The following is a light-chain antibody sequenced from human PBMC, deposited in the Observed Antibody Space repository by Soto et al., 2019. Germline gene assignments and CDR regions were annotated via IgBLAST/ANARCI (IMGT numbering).Light chain of an antibody. Sequence: VLTESQATLSLSPGERATVSCRASPSVRNSLAWYQQKPGQAPRLLIYDASSRATGIPDRFSGGGSGTDFTLTISRLEPEDFAVYYCQQFSSYPLTFGGGTKVDI. J-gene: IGKJ4*01. CDR2: DAS. CDR1: PSVRNS. V-gene: IGKV3-20*01. CDR3: QQFSSYPLT.